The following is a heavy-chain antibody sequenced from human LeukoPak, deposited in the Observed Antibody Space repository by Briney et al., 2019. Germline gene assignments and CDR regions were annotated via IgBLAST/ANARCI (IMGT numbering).Heavy chain of an antibody. Sequence: SETLSLTCTVSGGSISSYYWSWIRQPPGKGLEWIGYIYYSGSTNYNPSLKSRVTISVDTSKNQFSLKLSSVTAADTAVYYCARQTHYDSSGYYHGSPFFDYWGQGTLVTVSS. D-gene: IGHD3-22*01. CDR3: ARQTHYDSSGYYHGSPFFDY. J-gene: IGHJ4*02. CDR2: IYYSGST. V-gene: IGHV4-59*08. CDR1: GGSISSYY.